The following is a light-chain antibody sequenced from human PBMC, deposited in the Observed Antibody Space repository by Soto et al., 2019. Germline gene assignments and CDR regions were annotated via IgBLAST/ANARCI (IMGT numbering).Light chain of an antibody. J-gene: IGLJ3*02. Sequence: QSVLTQPPSASGTPGQRVTISCSGSTSNIGSNTVNWYQQLPRTAPKLLIYSNNERPSGVPDRFSGSKSGTSASLATSGLQSEDEADYYCSTWDGSLNGVVFGGGTKLTVL. CDR3: STWDGSLNGVV. V-gene: IGLV1-44*01. CDR2: SNN. CDR1: TSNIGSNT.